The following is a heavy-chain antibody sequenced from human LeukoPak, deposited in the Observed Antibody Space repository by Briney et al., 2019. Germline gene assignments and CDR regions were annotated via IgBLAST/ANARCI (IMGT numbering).Heavy chain of an antibody. V-gene: IGHV3-23*01. Sequence: GGSLRLSCAASGFTFSSYWMSWVRQAPGKGLEWVSAISASGSGTYYADSVKGRFTISRDNSINTLYLQMNILRAEDTAVYYCAKDRGGFSWDSWGQGTLVTVSS. CDR1: GFTFSSYW. D-gene: IGHD2-15*01. CDR2: ISASGSGT. J-gene: IGHJ4*02. CDR3: AKDRGGFSWDS.